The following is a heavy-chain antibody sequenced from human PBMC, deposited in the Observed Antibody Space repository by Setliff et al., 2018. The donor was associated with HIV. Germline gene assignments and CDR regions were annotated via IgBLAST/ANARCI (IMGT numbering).Heavy chain of an antibody. CDR1: GYTFTSYG. CDR2: INAYNGNT. CDR3: AREGYSGSYFNYYYYLDV. V-gene: IGHV1-18*01. J-gene: IGHJ6*03. D-gene: IGHD1-26*01. Sequence: GASVQVSCKASGYTFTSYGITWVRQAPGQGLEWMGWINAYNGNTNYAQELQGRVTMTTDTSTSTVYMELRSLRSDDTAVYYCAREGYSGSYFNYYYYLDVWGKGTTVTVSS.